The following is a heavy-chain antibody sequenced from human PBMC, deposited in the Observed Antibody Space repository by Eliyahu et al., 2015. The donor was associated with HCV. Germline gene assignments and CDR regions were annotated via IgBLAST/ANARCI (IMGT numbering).Heavy chain of an antibody. J-gene: IGHJ3*01. CDR3: ARPYYFDVSGSYHADAFDV. V-gene: IGHV3-23*01. Sequence: EVQLLESGGGLVQPGGSLRLSCAASGFTFSHYAMGWVRQAPGKGLECVSTIRGSGGGTNYADSVKGRFTISRDNSKNTLYLQMNSLRAEDTAVYYCARPYYFDVSGSYHADAFDVWGQGTMVTVSS. D-gene: IGHD3-22*01. CDR2: IRGSGGGT. CDR1: GFTFSHYA.